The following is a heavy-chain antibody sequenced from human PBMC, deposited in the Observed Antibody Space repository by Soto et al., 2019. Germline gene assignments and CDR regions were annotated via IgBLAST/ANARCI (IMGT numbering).Heavy chain of an antibody. CDR1: GFTFYNTW. Sequence: PGGSLRLSCTASGFTFYNTWMSWVRQAPGKGLEWVGRVKSKTDGGATDHTAPVKGRFTISRDDSQNTLYLQTNSLQTDDTAVYYCTTDRRSGYDPQFDFWGQGTLVTVSS. CDR2: VKSKTDGGAT. J-gene: IGHJ4*02. CDR3: TTDRRSGYDPQFDF. V-gene: IGHV3-15*01. D-gene: IGHD5-12*01.